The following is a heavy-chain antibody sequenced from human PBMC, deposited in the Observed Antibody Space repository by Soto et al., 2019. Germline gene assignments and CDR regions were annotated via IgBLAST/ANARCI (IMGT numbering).Heavy chain of an antibody. D-gene: IGHD3-3*01. V-gene: IGHV4-34*01. Sequence: SETLSLTCAVYGGSFSGYYWSWIRQPPGKGLEWIGEINHSGSTYYNPSLKSRVTISVDTPKNQFSLKLSSVTAADTAVYYCARGGTLLRLDHYDFWSGYYVRRRYYFDYWGQGTLVTVSS. CDR1: GGSFSGYY. CDR3: ARGGTLLRLDHYDFWSGYYVRRRYYFDY. J-gene: IGHJ4*02. CDR2: INHSGST.